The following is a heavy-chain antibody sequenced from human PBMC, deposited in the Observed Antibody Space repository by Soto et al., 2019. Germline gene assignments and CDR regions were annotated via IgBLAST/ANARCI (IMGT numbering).Heavy chain of an antibody. V-gene: IGHV3-53*01. J-gene: IGHJ6*02. CDR3: ASTYSSSRGHYSSGMDV. Sequence: PGGSLRLSCAASGFTVSSNYMSWVRQAPGKGLEWVSVIYSGGSTYYADSVKGRFTISRDNSKNALYLQMNSLRAEDTAVYYCASTYSSSRGHYSSGMDVWGQGTTVTV. CDR1: GFTVSSNY. CDR2: IYSGGST. D-gene: IGHD6-13*01.